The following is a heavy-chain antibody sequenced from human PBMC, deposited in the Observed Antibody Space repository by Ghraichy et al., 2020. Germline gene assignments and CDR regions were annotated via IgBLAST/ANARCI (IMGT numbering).Heavy chain of an antibody. Sequence: SGPTLVKPTQTLTLTCAVSGFSVTTKGVGVGWIRQPPGKALEWLALIYWDDYKRHSPSLQSRLSISRDPSKNRVVLTMTHMDPVDTGTYFCARIPPLCSSMACRKEEFFDLWGPGTLLTVSS. CDR3: ARIPPLCSSMACRKEEFFDL. CDR2: IYWDDYK. CDR1: GFSVTTKGVG. V-gene: IGHV2-5*02. J-gene: IGHJ4*02. D-gene: IGHD2/OR15-2a*01.